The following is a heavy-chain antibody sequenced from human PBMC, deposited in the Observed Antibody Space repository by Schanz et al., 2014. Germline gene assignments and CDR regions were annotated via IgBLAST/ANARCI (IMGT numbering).Heavy chain of an antibody. J-gene: IGHJ6*02. D-gene: IGHD5-18*01. CDR1: GFAFSSNW. Sequence: VQLVESGGGVVQPGRSLRLSCAGSGFAFSSNWMNWVRQAPGKGLEWVGRIKSKTDGGTTDYAAPVKGRFTISRDDSTNTLYLQMNSLKTEDTAVYYCTTGGRRGYSHYFYGMDVWGQGTTVTVSS. CDR2: IKSKTDGGTT. V-gene: IGHV3-15*01. CDR3: TTGGRRGYSHYFYGMDV.